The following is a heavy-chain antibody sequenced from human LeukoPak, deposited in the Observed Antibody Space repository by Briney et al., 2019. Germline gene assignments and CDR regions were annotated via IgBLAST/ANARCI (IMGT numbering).Heavy chain of an antibody. CDR3: ATFQRYYYDSSGSPQDY. Sequence: PGGSLRLSCAASGFTFSSSWMYWVRQAPGKGLVWVSRINSDGSSTSYADSVKGRFTISRDNAKNTLYLQMNSLRAEDTAVYYCATFQRYYYDSSGSPQDYWGQGTLVTVSS. CDR1: GFTFSSSW. D-gene: IGHD3-22*01. CDR2: INSDGSST. V-gene: IGHV3-74*01. J-gene: IGHJ4*02.